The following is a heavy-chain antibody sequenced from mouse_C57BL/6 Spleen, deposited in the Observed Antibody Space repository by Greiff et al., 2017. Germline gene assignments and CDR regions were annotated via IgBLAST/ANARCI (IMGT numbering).Heavy chain of an antibody. D-gene: IGHD3-1*01. J-gene: IGHJ2*01. V-gene: IGHV1-63*01. CDR2: IYPGGGYT. Sequence: QVQLKEPGAELVRPGTSVKMSCKASGYTFTNYWIGWAKQRPGHGLEWIGDIYPGGGYTNYNEKFKGKDTLTADKSSSTAYMPFSSLASEDSAFYYCARGRVLDYWGQGTTVTVSS. CDR3: ARGRVLDY. CDR1: GYTFTNYW.